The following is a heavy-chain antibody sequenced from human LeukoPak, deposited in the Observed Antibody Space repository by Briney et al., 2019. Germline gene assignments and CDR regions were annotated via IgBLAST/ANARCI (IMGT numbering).Heavy chain of an antibody. Sequence: PSQTLSLTCTVSGGSISSGDYYWSWIRQPPGKGLEWIGYIYYSGSTYYNPSLKSRVTISVGTSKNQFSLKLSSVTAADTAVYYCARGLVWRFLLDSRRDSFDIWGQGTTITVSS. CDR2: IYYSGST. V-gene: IGHV4-30-4*01. D-gene: IGHD3-16*01. J-gene: IGHJ3*02. CDR1: GGSISSGDYY. CDR3: ARGLVWRFLLDSRRDSFDI.